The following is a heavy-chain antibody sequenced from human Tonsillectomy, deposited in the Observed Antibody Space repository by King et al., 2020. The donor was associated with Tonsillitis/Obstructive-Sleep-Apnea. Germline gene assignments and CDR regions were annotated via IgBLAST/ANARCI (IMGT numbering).Heavy chain of an antibody. CDR3: ARDQTDSYYDFWTGFYTYFDY. D-gene: IGHD3-3*01. CDR1: GYTFTSYV. J-gene: IGHJ4*02. CDR2: ISAYNGNT. Sequence: VQLVESGAEVKKPGASVKVSCKASGYTFTSYVISWVRQAPGQGLEWMGWISAYNGNTNYAQQLQGRVTMTTDTSTSTAYMELRSLRSDDTAVYYCARDQTDSYYDFWTGFYTYFDYWGQGTLVTVSS. V-gene: IGHV1-18*01.